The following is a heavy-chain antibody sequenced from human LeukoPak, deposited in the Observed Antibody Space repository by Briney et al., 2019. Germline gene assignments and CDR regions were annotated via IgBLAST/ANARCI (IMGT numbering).Heavy chain of an antibody. V-gene: IGHV3-53*01. CDR2: IYSGGST. J-gene: IGHJ4*02. D-gene: IGHD1-7*01. Sequence: GGSLILSCEASGFTVSSNYMSWVRQAPGRWLEWVSVIYSGGSTYYADSVKGRFTISRDNPKNTLYLQMNSLRAEDTAVYYCAREGGWNYVGNWGQGTLVTVSS. CDR1: GFTVSSNY. CDR3: AREGGWNYVGN.